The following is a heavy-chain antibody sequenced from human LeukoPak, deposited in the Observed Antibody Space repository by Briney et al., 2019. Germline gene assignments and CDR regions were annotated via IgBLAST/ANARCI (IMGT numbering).Heavy chain of an antibody. V-gene: IGHV4-61*02. Sequence: PSETLSLTCTVSGGSISSGSYYWSWIRQPAGKGLEWIGRIYTSGSTYYNPSLKSRVTISVDTSKNQFSLKLSSVTAADTAVYYCARETMITFGGVIAYFDYWGQGTLVAVSS. CDR2: IYTSGST. CDR1: GGSISSGSYY. J-gene: IGHJ4*02. D-gene: IGHD3-16*02. CDR3: ARETMITFGGVIAYFDY.